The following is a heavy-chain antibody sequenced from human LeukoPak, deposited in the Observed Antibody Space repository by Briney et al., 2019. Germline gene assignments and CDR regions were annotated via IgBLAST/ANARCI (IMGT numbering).Heavy chain of an antibody. CDR3: ARDRDDGGFEY. J-gene: IGHJ4*02. D-gene: IGHD4-23*01. Sequence: GGSLRLSCAASGFTFSDYYMTWIRQAPGKGLEWVSYISGSGDNIYYADSVKGRFTISRDNAKNSLYLQMNSLRVEDTAVYYCARDRDDGGFEYWGQGSLVTVSS. CDR2: ISGSGDNI. CDR1: GFTFSDYY. V-gene: IGHV3-11*04.